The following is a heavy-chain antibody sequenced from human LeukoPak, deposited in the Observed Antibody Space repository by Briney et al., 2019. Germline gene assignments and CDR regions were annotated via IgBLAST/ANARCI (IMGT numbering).Heavy chain of an antibody. Sequence: ASVKVSCKASGYTFTNYGISWVRQAPGQGLEWMGWISGYTGNTNYAQKFQGGVTMTKDTSTSTVYMELRSLKSDDTAVYYCARDTTAGSFDIWGQGTMATVSS. V-gene: IGHV1-18*01. J-gene: IGHJ3*02. CDR1: GYTFTNYG. D-gene: IGHD2/OR15-2a*01. CDR2: ISGYTGNT. CDR3: ARDTTAGSFDI.